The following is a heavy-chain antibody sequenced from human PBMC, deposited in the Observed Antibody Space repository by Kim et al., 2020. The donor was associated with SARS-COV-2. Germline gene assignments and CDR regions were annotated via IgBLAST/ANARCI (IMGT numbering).Heavy chain of an antibody. D-gene: IGHD3-3*01. CDR1: GFTFSSYS. CDR2: ISSSSSYI. Sequence: GGSLRLSCAASGFTFSSYSMNWVRQAPGKGLEWVSSISSSSSYIYYADSVKGRFTISRDNAKNSLYLQMNSLRAEDTAVYYCARDLLSGFDFWSGYYTSYFDYWGQGTLVTVSS. J-gene: IGHJ4*02. V-gene: IGHV3-21*01. CDR3: ARDLLSGFDFWSGYYTSYFDY.